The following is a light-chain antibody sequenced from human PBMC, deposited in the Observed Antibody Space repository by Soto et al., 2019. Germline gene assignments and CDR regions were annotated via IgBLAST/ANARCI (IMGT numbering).Light chain of an antibody. J-gene: IGKJ2*01. CDR1: QSVISSY. Sequence: EIVLTQSPGTLSLSPGERATLSCSASQSVISSYLAWYQQKPGQAPRLLIYGASSRATGIPDRFSGSGSGTDFTLTISRLEPEDFAVYYCQQYGSSLYTFGQGTKLEIK. CDR2: GAS. V-gene: IGKV3-20*01. CDR3: QQYGSSLYT.